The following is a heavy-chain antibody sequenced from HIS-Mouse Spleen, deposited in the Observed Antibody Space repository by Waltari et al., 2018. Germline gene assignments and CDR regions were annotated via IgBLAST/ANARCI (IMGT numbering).Heavy chain of an antibody. CDR2: INLSSGGT. V-gene: IGHV1-2*02. CDR1: GYTFTGYY. Sequence: QVQLVQSGAEVKKPGASVKVSCKASGYTFTGYYMHWVRKAPGQGLEWMGGINLSSGGTNEAQKCHGRVTMTRDTSISTAYMELSRLRSDDTAVYYCARAPSGSSWYDYWGQGTLVTVSS. CDR3: ARAPSGSSWYDY. J-gene: IGHJ4*02. D-gene: IGHD6-13*01.